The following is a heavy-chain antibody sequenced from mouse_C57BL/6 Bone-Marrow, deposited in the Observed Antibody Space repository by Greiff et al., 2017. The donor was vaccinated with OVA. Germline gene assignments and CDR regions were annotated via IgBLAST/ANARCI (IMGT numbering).Heavy chain of an antibody. CDR2: IWSGGST. V-gene: IGHV2-2*01. Sequence: VMLVESGPGLVQPSQCLSITCTVSGFSLTSYGVHWVRQSPGKGLEWLGVIWSGGSTDYNAAFISRLSISKDNSKSQVFFKMNSLQADDTAIYYCARWTSYDYDPLCYAMDYWGQGTSVTVSS. CDR1: GFSLTSYG. D-gene: IGHD2-4*01. J-gene: IGHJ4*01. CDR3: ARWTSYDYDPLCYAMDY.